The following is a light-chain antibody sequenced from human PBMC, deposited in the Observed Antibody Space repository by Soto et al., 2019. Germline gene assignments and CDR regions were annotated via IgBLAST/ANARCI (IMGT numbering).Light chain of an antibody. Sequence: QSALTQPASVSGSPGQSIAISCTGTSSDVGGYNYVSWYQHHPGKAPKLMIYDVSNRPSGVSNRFSGSKSGNTASLTISGLQAEDEADYYCSSHTRSSTYVFGTGTKLTVL. J-gene: IGLJ1*01. CDR3: SSHTRSSTYV. CDR1: SSDVGGYNY. V-gene: IGLV2-14*03. CDR2: DVS.